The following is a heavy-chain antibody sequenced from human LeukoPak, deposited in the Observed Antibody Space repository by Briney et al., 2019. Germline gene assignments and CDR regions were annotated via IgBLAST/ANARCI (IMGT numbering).Heavy chain of an antibody. Sequence: GGSLRLSCAASGFTFSSYSMNWVRQAPGKGLEWVSYISSSGSTIYYADSVKGRFTISRDNAKNSLYLQMNSLRAEDTAVYYCARASLGRFLEWSIDYWGQGTLVTVSS. V-gene: IGHV3-48*04. CDR2: ISSSGSTI. CDR1: GFTFSSYS. J-gene: IGHJ4*02. D-gene: IGHD3-3*01. CDR3: ARASLGRFLEWSIDY.